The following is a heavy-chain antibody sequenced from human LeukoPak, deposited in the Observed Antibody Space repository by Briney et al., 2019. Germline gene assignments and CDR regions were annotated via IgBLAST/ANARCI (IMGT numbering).Heavy chain of an antibody. J-gene: IGHJ5*02. CDR2: ISTSGST. V-gene: IGHV4-4*07. CDR3: AIGQEGSGGLTRFDP. Sequence: SETLSLTCTVSGGSISSFYWSWIRQPARKGREWSSRISTSGSTNYNPSLNSRVIISVDNSKNQFSLSLSSVTAADTAVYYCAIGQEGSGGLTRFDPGGEGTLVTVPS. CDR1: GGSISSFY. D-gene: IGHD6-19*01.